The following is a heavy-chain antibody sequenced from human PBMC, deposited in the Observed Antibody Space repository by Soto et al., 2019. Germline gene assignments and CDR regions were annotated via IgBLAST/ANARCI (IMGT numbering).Heavy chain of an antibody. Sequence: SETLSLTCTVSGVSISNAAYSWSWIRQPPGKGLEWIGYIYPSGMPFYNPSLRSRVTISIDRSNDQFSLNLKSVTAADTAVYYCARERGGSGLFHAWGQGTLVTVSS. J-gene: IGHJ5*02. CDR1: GVSISNAAYS. CDR2: IYPSGMP. V-gene: IGHV4-30-2*01. CDR3: ARERGGSGLFHA. D-gene: IGHD6-25*01.